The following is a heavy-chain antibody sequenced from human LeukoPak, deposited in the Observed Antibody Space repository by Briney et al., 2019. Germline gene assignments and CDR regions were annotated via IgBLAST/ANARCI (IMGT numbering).Heavy chain of an antibody. J-gene: IGHJ4*02. D-gene: IGHD4/OR15-4a*01. CDR1: GYTFIIYY. V-gene: IGHV1-46*01. CDR3: ARGKTMGDY. Sequence: ASVKVSCKASGYTFIIYYIHWVRQAPGQGSEWMGTVNPSGGSTNYAQKFQGRITMTRDTSTSTVYMEMSSLRSEDTAVYYCARGKTMGDYWGQGTLVTVSS. CDR2: VNPSGGST.